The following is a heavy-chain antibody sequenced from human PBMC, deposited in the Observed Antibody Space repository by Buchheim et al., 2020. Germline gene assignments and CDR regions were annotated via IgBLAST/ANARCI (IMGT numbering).Heavy chain of an antibody. CDR1: GFTFSSYW. Sequence: EVQLVESGGGLVQPGGSLRLSCAASGFTFSSYWMTWVRQAPGKGLEWVANIKQDASEKYYVASVRGRFTISRDNAKNSLYLQMNSLRAEDTAVYYCARDLSRRENFKETFDIWGQGS. J-gene: IGHJ3*02. CDR2: IKQDASEK. V-gene: IGHV3-7*01. CDR3: ARDLSRRENFKETFDI. D-gene: IGHD2/OR15-2a*01.